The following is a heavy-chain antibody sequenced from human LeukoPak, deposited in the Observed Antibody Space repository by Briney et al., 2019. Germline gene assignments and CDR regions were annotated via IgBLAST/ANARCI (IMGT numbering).Heavy chain of an antibody. CDR2: ISAYNGNT. D-gene: IGHD6-19*01. CDR3: ARAGSSGWYGGDVY. CDR1: GYTFTSYG. Sequence: GASVKVSCKASGYTFTSYGISWVRQAPGQGLEWMGWISAYNGNTNYVQKLRGRVTMTTDTSTSTAYMELRSLRSDDTAVYYCARAGSSGWYGGDVYWGQGTLVTVSS. J-gene: IGHJ4*02. V-gene: IGHV1-18*04.